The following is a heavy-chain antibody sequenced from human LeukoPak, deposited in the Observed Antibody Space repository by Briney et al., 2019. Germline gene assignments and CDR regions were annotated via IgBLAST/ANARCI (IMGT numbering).Heavy chain of an antibody. CDR1: GFTFSSYG. D-gene: IGHD3-10*01. V-gene: IGHV3-33*01. J-gene: IGHJ4*02. Sequence: GGSLRLFCAASGFTFSSYGMHWVRQAPGKGLEWVAVIWYDGSNKYYADSVKGRFTISRDNSKNTLYLQMNSLRAEDTAVYYCARGARTMVQGVIAYWGQGTLVTVSS. CDR2: IWYDGSNK. CDR3: ARGARTMVQGVIAY.